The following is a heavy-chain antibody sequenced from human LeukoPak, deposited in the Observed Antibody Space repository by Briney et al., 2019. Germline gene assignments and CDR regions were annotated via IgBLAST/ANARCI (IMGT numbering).Heavy chain of an antibody. CDR3: ARLDCSSTSCYYNWFDP. Sequence: GASVKVSCKASGYTFTSYGISWVRQAPGQGLEWMGWNSAYNGNTNYAQKLQGRVTMTTDTSTSTAYMELRSLRSDDTAVYYCARLDCSSTSCYYNWFDPWGQGTLVTVSS. D-gene: IGHD2-2*01. J-gene: IGHJ5*02. V-gene: IGHV1-18*01. CDR2: NSAYNGNT. CDR1: GYTFTSYG.